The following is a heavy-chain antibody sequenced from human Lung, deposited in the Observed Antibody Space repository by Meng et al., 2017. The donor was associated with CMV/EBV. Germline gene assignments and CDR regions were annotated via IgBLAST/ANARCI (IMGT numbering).Heavy chain of an antibody. CDR3: ARMRGSGSEDY. D-gene: IGHD3-10*01. CDR2: SYYTGA. CDR1: GGPIKNPNYY. Sequence: LXCTVSGGPIKNPNYYWSWNRHQPGKGLEWLGYSYYTGAYYNPSLASRIFVSLYSSSNRYSLTLRAVTAADTALYFCARMRGSGSEDYWGPGTLVTVSS. J-gene: IGHJ4*02. V-gene: IGHV4-31*03.